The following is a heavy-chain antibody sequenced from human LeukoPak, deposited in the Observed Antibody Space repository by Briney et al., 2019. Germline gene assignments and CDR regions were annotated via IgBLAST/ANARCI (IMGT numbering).Heavy chain of an antibody. D-gene: IGHD1-7*01. Sequence: GASVKVSCKASGYTFTGYYMHWVRQAPGQGLEWMGWINPNSGGTNYAQKFQGRVTMTRDTSISTAYMELSRLRSDDTAVYYCARAGLTGTTVFDYWGQGTLVTVSS. CDR3: ARAGLTGTTVFDY. CDR2: INPNSGGT. CDR1: GYTFTGYY. J-gene: IGHJ4*02. V-gene: IGHV1-2*02.